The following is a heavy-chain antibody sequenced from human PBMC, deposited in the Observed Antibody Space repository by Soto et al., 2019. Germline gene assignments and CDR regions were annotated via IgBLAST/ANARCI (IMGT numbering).Heavy chain of an antibody. CDR2: ISAYNGNT. CDR3: ARDGTDYYGMDV. V-gene: IGHV1-18*01. CDR1: GYTFTSYG. D-gene: IGHD6-13*01. J-gene: IGHJ6*02. Sequence: QVQLVQSGAEVKKPGASVKVSCKASGYTFTSYGISWVRQAPGQGLGWMGWISAYNGNTNYAQKLQGRXXMXTXXSTSTAYMELRSLRSADTAVYCCARDGTDYYGMDVWGQGTTVTVSS.